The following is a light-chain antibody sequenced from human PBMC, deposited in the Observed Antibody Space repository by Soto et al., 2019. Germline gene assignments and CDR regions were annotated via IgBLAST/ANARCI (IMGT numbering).Light chain of an antibody. CDR3: EQRNNWHLT. J-gene: IGKJ1*01. CDR1: HSVSNY. CDR2: DES. V-gene: IGKV3-11*02. Sequence: ILLTQSPVTLSLSPGERAILSRKTSHSVSNYLAWYQQKPGQAPRLLIYDESNRATGIPARFSGSGSGRDFTLTISSLEPEDFALYYCEQRNNWHLTFGQGTKLEIK.